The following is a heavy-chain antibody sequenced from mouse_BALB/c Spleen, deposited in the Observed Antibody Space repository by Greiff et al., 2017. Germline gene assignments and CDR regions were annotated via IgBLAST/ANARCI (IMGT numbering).Heavy chain of an antibody. CDR2: IDPSDSYT. Sequence: QVQLQQPGAELVKPGASVKLSCKASGYTFTSYWMHWVKQRPGQGLEWIGEIDPSDSYTNYNQKFKGKATLTVDKSSSTAYMQLSSLTSEDSAVYYCARENYRYDGGAMDYWGQGTSVTVSS. D-gene: IGHD2-14*01. V-gene: IGHV1-69*02. CDR3: ARENYRYDGGAMDY. J-gene: IGHJ4*01. CDR1: GYTFTSYW.